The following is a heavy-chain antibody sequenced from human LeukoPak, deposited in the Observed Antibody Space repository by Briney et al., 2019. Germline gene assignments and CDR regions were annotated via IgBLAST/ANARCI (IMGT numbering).Heavy chain of an antibody. Sequence: GGSLRLSCAASGFTFSSYAMSWVRQAPGKGLDWVSVMYVGGRTFYADSVQGRFTISRDNSKNTLYLQMNSLRVEDTAVYYCAREGHLGKYFDLWGRGTQVTVSS. J-gene: IGHJ2*01. CDR3: AREGHLGKYFDL. CDR1: GFTFSSYA. D-gene: IGHD3-16*01. CDR2: MYVGGRT. V-gene: IGHV3-23*03.